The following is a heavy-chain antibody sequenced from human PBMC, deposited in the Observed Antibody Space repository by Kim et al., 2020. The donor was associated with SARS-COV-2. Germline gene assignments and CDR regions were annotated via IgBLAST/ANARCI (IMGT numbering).Heavy chain of an antibody. V-gene: IGHV4-39*01. J-gene: IGHJ5*02. CDR3: ASSGVETGYYTHDNWFDP. CDR2: IYYSGST. D-gene: IGHD3-9*01. Sequence: SETLSLTCTVSGGSISSSSYYWGWIRQPPGKGLEWIGSIYYSGSTYYNPSLKSRVTISVDTSKNQFSLKLSSVTAADTAVYYCASSGVETGYYTHDNWFDPWGQGTLVTVSS. CDR1: GGSISSSSYY.